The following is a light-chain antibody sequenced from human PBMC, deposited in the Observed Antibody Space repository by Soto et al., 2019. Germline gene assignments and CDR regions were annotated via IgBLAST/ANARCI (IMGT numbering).Light chain of an antibody. V-gene: IGLV2-8*01. CDR1: SSDITDNKY. CDR3: NAYVGSNNYV. J-gene: IGLJ1*01. CDR2: EVN. Sequence: QSALTQPPSASGSPGQSVTISCTGTSSDITDNKYVSWFQQHPGKAPKVLIYEVNKRPSRVPDRLAGSKSSNTASLTVSGLQAYDEADYYCNAYVGSNNYVFGTGTKVTVL.